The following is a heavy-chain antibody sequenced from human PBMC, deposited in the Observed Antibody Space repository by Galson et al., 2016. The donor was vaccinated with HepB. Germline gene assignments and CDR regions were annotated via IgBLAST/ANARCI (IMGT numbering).Heavy chain of an antibody. J-gene: IGHJ6*02. CDR2: SIPVFGSA. CDR3: ARDFAGSTGHQFDYYPMGV. Sequence: SVKVSCKASGGPFSSFAYSWVRQAPGQGLEWMGGSIPVFGSAKYAQKFKGRVTMNADKSTSTVYMEFSSLTSEDTAVYYWARDFAGSTGHQFDYYPMGVWGQGTTVTV. CDR1: GGPFSSFA. D-gene: IGHD2-8*02. V-gene: IGHV1-69*06.